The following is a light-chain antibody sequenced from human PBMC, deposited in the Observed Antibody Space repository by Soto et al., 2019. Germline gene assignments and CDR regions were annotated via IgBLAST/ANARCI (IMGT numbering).Light chain of an antibody. CDR1: QRINTW. CDR2: DAS. V-gene: IGKV1-5*01. J-gene: IGKJ2*02. CDR3: QQFNSYSRT. Sequence: DIQMTQSPSTLSASVGDRVTFTCRASQRINTWLAWYQQKPGRAPKLLSYDASTLESGVLSRFSGSGSGTEFALTISSLQPDDFATYYCQQFNSYSRTLGRGTKLEIK.